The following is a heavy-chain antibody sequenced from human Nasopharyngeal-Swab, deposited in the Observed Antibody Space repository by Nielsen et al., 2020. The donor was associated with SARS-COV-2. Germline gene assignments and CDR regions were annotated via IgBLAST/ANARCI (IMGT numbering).Heavy chain of an antibody. D-gene: IGHD2-8*01. CDR1: GDTFSSSA. CDR3: ARAHPRSCTDGVCFRSQVYNWSDP. J-gene: IGHJ5*02. V-gene: IGHV1-69*06. CDR2: IIPMFGTA. Sequence: SVKVSCKASGDTFSSSAITWVRQAPGQGLEWMGGIIPMFGTADYAQKFQGRVTITADRSTSTAYMEMNSLRSEDTAVYYCARAHPRSCTDGVCFRSQVYNWSDPWGQGTLVTVSS.